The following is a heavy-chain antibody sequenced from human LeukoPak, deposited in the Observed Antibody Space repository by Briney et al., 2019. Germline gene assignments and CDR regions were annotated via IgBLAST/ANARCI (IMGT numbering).Heavy chain of an antibody. CDR2: ISWNSVNI. CDR1: GFTLDDYA. V-gene: IGHV3-9*03. CDR3: AKGTMIVVAVGDCFDY. Sequence: GRSVRLSCAASGFTLDDYAMHWVRQAPGKGLEWVSGISWNSVNIGYADSVKGRFTISRDNAKNSLYLQMNSLRAEDMALYYCAKGTMIVVAVGDCFDYWGQGTLVTVSS. J-gene: IGHJ4*02. D-gene: IGHD3-22*01.